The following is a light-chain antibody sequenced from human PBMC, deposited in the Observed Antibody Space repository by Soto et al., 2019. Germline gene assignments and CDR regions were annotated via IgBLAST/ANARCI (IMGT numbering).Light chain of an antibody. CDR3: AAWDDSLNGDV. CDR1: SSNIGSNA. Sequence: QSVLTQPPSASGTPGQRVTISCSGSSSNIGSNAVNWYQQLPGTAPKLLIYSNNQRPSGVPDRFSGSKSGTSASLAISGFQFEDEADYYCAAWDDSLNGDVFGSGTKVTVL. J-gene: IGLJ1*01. V-gene: IGLV1-44*01. CDR2: SNN.